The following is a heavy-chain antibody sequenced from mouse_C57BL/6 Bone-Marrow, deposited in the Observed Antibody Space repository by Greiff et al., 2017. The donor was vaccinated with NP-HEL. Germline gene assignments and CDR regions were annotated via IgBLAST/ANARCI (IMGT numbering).Heavy chain of an antibody. J-gene: IGHJ3*01. CDR3: ARGDYGSRAWFAY. D-gene: IGHD1-1*01. V-gene: IGHV1-78*01. Sequence: VQLQQSDAELVKPGASVKISCKVSGYTFTDHTLHWMKQRPEQGLEWIGYIYPRDGSTKYNEKFKGKATLTADNSSSTAYMQLNSLTSEDSAVYFCARGDYGSRAWFAYWGQGTLVTVSA. CDR1: GYTFTDHT. CDR2: IYPRDGST.